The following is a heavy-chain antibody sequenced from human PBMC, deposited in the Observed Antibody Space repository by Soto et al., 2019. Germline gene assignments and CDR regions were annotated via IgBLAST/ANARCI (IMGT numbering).Heavy chain of an antibody. D-gene: IGHD3-22*01. CDR1: GFSLSTSGVG. J-gene: IGHJ5*02. CDR3: AHRVTYYYDSSGYYWFDP. Sequence: QITLKESGPTLMKPTQTLTLTCTFSGFSLSTSGVGVGWIRQPPGKALEWLALIYWNDDKRYSPSLKSRLTITKDTSKNQVVLTMTNMDPVDTATYYCAHRVTYYYDSSGYYWFDPWGQGTLVTVSS. CDR2: IYWNDDK. V-gene: IGHV2-5*01.